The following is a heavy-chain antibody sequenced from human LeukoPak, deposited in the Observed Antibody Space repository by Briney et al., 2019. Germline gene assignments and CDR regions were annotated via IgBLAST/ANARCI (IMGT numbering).Heavy chain of an antibody. D-gene: IGHD6-6*01. CDR2: IYYSGST. J-gene: IGHJ4*02. CDR1: GGSISSSSYY. Sequence: SETLSLTCTVSGGSISSSSYYWGWIRQPPGKGLEWIGSIYYSGSTYYNPSLKSRVTISVDTSKNQFSLKLSSVTAADTAVYYCARGGSSTEIWGQGTLVTVSS. CDR3: ARGGSSTEI. V-gene: IGHV4-39*07.